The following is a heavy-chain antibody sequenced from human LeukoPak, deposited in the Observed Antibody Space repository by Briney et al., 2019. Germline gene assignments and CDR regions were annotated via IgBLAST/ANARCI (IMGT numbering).Heavy chain of an antibody. V-gene: IGHV3-30*03. D-gene: IGHD5-24*01. CDR1: GFTFSTYG. Sequence: GGSLRLSCAASGFTFSTYGLHWVRQAPGKGLEWVAVMSFDEVNIYYAESVKGRFTISRDNAMDTLYLQMSSLRAEDTAVYYCASEMATISRDAFDIWGQGTMVTVSS. J-gene: IGHJ3*02. CDR2: MSFDEVNI. CDR3: ASEMATISRDAFDI.